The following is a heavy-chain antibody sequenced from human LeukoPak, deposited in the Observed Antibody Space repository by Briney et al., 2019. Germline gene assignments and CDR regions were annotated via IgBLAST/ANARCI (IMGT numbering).Heavy chain of an antibody. D-gene: IGHD6-19*01. CDR3: AKGPSGSSHHYFDY. CDR2: ISDTSGRL. J-gene: IGHJ4*02. CDR1: GFTFSNYA. Sequence: GGPLRLSCAASGFTFSNYAMTWVRQAPGKGLEWVSTISDTSGRLTHADSVLGRFTVSRDNSKNTLFLQMESLRAEDSAVYYCAKGPSGSSHHYFDYWGQGTLVTVSS. V-gene: IGHV3-23*01.